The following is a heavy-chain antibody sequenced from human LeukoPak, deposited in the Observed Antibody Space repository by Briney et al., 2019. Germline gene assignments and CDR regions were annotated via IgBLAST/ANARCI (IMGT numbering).Heavy chain of an antibody. J-gene: IGHJ4*02. D-gene: IGHD4-17*01. V-gene: IGHV3-48*02. Sequence: GGSLRLSCAASGFIFSVYTMGWVRQAPGKGLDCISHCNPSGTVTYYADSVKGRFTISRDNAKNSLYLQMNSLRDEDTAVYFCVRVRYGEDVGFYFDYWGQGTLVTVSS. CDR3: VRVRYGEDVGFYFDY. CDR2: CNPSGTVT. CDR1: GFIFSVYT.